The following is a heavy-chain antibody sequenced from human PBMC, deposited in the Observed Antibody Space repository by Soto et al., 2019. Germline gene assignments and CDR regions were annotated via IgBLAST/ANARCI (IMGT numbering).Heavy chain of an antibody. CDR2: IWYDGSNK. Sequence: QVQLVESGGGVVQPGRSLRLSCAASGFTFSSYGMHWVRQAPGKGLEWVAVIWYDGSNKYYADSVKGRLTISRDNSKNTLYLQMNSLRAEDTAVYYCARGGCSSTSCYADFDYWGQGTLVTVSS. CDR1: GFTFSSYG. CDR3: ARGGCSSTSCYADFDY. V-gene: IGHV3-33*01. J-gene: IGHJ4*02. D-gene: IGHD2-2*01.